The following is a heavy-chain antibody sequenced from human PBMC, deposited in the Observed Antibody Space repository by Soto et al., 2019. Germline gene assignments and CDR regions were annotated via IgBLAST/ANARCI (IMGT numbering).Heavy chain of an antibody. CDR1: GFTFSNAW. J-gene: IGHJ6*02. D-gene: IGHD3-10*01. Sequence: PGGSLRLSCAASGFTFSNAWMSWVRQAPGKGLEWVGRIKSKTDGGTTDYAAPVKGRFTISRDDSKNTLYLQMNSLKTEDTAVYYCTTDYYGSGSYYFPYYYYGMDVWGQGTTVTVSS. V-gene: IGHV3-15*01. CDR3: TTDYYGSGSYYFPYYYYGMDV. CDR2: IKSKTDGGTT.